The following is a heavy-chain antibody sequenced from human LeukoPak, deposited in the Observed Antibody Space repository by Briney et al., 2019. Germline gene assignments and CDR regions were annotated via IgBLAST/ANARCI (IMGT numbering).Heavy chain of an antibody. J-gene: IGHJ4*02. D-gene: IGHD3-22*01. CDR1: GFTVSSNY. Sequence: GGSLRLSCAASGFTVSSNYMSWVRQAPGKGLEWVSVIYSAGSTYYADSAKGRFPISTNNSKNMLDLQMNSLRAEDTAVYYCARGESGYPPPFDYWGQGPLVTVSS. CDR2: IYSAGST. CDR3: ARGESGYPPPFDY. V-gene: IGHV3-66*02.